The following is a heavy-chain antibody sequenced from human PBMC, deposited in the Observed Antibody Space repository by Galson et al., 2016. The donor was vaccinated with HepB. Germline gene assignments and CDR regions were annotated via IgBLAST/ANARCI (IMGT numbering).Heavy chain of an antibody. CDR3: VTDESCDSNTCLDY. D-gene: IGHD2/OR15-2a*01. V-gene: IGHV3-64D*06. J-gene: IGHJ4*02. CDR1: GFIFSKFA. CDR2: ITSNGART. Sequence: SLRLSCAASGFIFSKFAMHWVRQAPGKGLEFVSTITSNGARTYYADSVMGRFTISRDNSKNTLYLQMSSLRPEDTAVYYCVTDESCDSNTCLDYWGQGTLVTVSS.